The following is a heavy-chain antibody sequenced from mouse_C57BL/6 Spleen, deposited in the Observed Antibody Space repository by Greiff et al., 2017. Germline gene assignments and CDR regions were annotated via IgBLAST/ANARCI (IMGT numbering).Heavy chain of an antibody. J-gene: IGHJ4*01. V-gene: IGHV1-82*01. CDR2: IYPGDGGT. Sequence: QVQLQQSGPELVKPGASVKISCKASGYAFSSSWMNWVKQRPGQGLEWIGRIYPGDGGTNYNGKFKGKATLTADKSSSTAYMQLSSLTSVDAAVYFCARRGPGEAMDYWGQGTSVTVSS. CDR1: GYAFSSSW. CDR3: ARRGPGEAMDY.